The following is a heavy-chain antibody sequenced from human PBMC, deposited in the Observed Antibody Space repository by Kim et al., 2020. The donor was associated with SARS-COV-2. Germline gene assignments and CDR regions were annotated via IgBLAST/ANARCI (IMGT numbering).Heavy chain of an antibody. CDR2: ITWNSGSI. CDR3: AGWSYYGMDV. CDR1: GFTFDDYA. V-gene: IGHV3-9*01. Sequence: GGSLRLSCAASGFTFDDYAMEWVRQAPGKGLEWVAVITWNSGSIGYADSVKGRFAISRDNAKNSLYLQMNSLRTEDTALYYCAGWSYYGMDVWGQGPTVTVSS. J-gene: IGHJ6*02. D-gene: IGHD6-19*01.